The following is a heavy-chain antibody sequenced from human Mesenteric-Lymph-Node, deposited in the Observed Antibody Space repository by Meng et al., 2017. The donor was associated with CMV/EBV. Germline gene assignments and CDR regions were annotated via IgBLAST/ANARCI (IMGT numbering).Heavy chain of an antibody. V-gene: IGHV3-30*02. Sequence: GGSLRFSCAASGFTFSNYGMHWVRQAPGKGLAWVTFIRNDASNEYYADSVKGRFTISRDNSKNTVHLQMNSLRAEDTAIYYCARVDFGGIQYWGQGTLVTVSS. J-gene: IGHJ4*02. CDR3: ARVDFGGIQY. D-gene: IGHD3-3*01. CDR2: IRNDASNE. CDR1: GFTFSNYG.